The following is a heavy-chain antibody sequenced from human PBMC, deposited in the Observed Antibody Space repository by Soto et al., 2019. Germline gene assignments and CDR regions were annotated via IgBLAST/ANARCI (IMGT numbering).Heavy chain of an antibody. CDR3: AVSYDSSGYTLGY. CDR2: INPNSGGT. Sequence: VASVKVSCKASGYTFTGYYMHWVRQAPGQGLEWMGWINPNSGGTNYAQKFQGRVTMTRDTSISTAYMELSRLRSDDTAVYYCAVSYDSSGYTLGYWGQGTLVTVSS. CDR1: GYTFTGYY. J-gene: IGHJ4*02. V-gene: IGHV1-2*02. D-gene: IGHD3-22*01.